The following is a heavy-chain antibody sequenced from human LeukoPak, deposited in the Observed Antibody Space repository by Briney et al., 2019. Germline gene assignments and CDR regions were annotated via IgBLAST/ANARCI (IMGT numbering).Heavy chain of an antibody. CDR2: IHFTGST. Sequence: SETLSLTCTASGGSIRSYYWSWIRQPPGKGLEWIGYIHFTGSTKYNPSLNSRVTMSVDTSKNQFSLQLSSVTATDTAVYFCARHSSSWYPDYWGQGTLVTVSS. D-gene: IGHD6-13*01. V-gene: IGHV4-59*08. J-gene: IGHJ4*02. CDR1: GGSIRSYY. CDR3: ARHSSSWYPDY.